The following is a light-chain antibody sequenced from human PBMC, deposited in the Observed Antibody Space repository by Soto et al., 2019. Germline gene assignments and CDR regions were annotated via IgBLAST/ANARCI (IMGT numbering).Light chain of an antibody. CDR2: DAS. CDR3: QQYGSSPGT. CDR1: QSVSSNY. J-gene: IGKJ1*01. V-gene: IGKV3-20*01. Sequence: EVVLTQSPGTLSLSPGERVTLSCRASQSVSSNYLAWYQQKPGQAPRLLIYDASNRATGIPDRFSGSGSGTDFTLTISRLEPEDFAMYYCQQYGSSPGTFGQGTKVDIK.